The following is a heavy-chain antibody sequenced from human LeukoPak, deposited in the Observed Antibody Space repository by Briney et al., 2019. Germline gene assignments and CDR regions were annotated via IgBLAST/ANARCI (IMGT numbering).Heavy chain of an antibody. J-gene: IGHJ4*02. CDR3: AKEGLRYFDWLSHLYYFDY. Sequence: GGSLRLSCAASGFTFSSYAMSWVRQAPGKGLEWVSAISGSGGSTYYADSVKGRFTISRDNSKNTLYLQMNSLRAEDTAVYYCAKEGLRYFDWLSHLYYFDYWGQGTLVTVSS. V-gene: IGHV3-23*01. CDR2: ISGSGGST. CDR1: GFTFSSYA. D-gene: IGHD3-9*01.